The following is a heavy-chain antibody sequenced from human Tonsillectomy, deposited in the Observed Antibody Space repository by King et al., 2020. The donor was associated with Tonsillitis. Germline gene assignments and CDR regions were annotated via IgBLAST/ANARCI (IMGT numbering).Heavy chain of an antibody. D-gene: IGHD4-17*01. V-gene: IGHV3-30*18. CDR2: ISFDGNDK. CDR3: AKDLEELGDYDVNDDFDI. J-gene: IGHJ3*02. Sequence: QLVESGGGVVQPGRSLRLSCAASGFTFSSYGMHWVRQAPGKGLEWVAVISFDGNDKYYADSVKGRFTISRDNSKNTLYLQMNSLRAEVTAVYYCAKDLEELGDYDVNDDFDIWGQGTMVTVSS. CDR1: GFTFSSYG.